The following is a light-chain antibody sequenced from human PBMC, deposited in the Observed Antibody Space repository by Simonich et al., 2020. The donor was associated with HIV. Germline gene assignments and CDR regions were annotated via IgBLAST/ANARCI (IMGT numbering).Light chain of an antibody. CDR2: DLN. CDR1: SSDVGDYNF. J-gene: IGLJ3*02. V-gene: IGLV2-14*03. Sequence: QSALTQPASVSGSPGQSITISCTGTSSDVGDYNFVSWYQQHPGQAPKLIIYDLNKRPSGASDRFSGSRSANTASLTISGLQAEDEADYHCSSYTTSSTWVFGGGTKLTVL. CDR3: SSYTTSSTWV.